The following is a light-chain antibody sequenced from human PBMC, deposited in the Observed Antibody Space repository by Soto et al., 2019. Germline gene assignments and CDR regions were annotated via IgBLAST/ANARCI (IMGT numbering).Light chain of an antibody. CDR3: QTWGTGIRV. CDR1: SGHSSYA. CDR2: LNSDGRH. Sequence: QAVVTQSPSASASLGASVKLTCTLSSGHSSYAIAWHQQQPEKGPRYLMKLNSDGRHSKGDGIPDRFSGSSSGAERYLTISSLQSEDEADSYCQTWGTGIRVFGGGTKLTVL. J-gene: IGLJ2*01. V-gene: IGLV4-69*01.